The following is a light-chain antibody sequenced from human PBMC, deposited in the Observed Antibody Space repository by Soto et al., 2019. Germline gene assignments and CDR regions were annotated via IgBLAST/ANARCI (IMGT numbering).Light chain of an antibody. CDR3: QQANSVPPIT. Sequence: DIQMTQSPSTVSASVGDRVTLTCRASQGISTWLAWYQQKPGKAPKLLIYAASKLQSGVPSRFRGSCSWTDFTLTISSLQPEDFAMYYCQQANSVPPITFGQGTRLEIK. CDR1: QGISTW. J-gene: IGKJ5*01. CDR2: AAS. V-gene: IGKV1-12*01.